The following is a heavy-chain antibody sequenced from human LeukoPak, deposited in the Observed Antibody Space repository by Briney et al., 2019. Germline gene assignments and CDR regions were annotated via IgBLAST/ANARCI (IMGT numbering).Heavy chain of an antibody. V-gene: IGHV3-30*18. Sequence: GGSLRLSCAASGFTFSSYGMHWVRQAPGKGLEWVAVISNDGSYKSFADSVKGRFTISRDNSKDTLYLQMNSLRVEDTAAYYCAKANAREFDYWGQGTLVTVSS. CDR3: AKANAREFDY. J-gene: IGHJ4*02. D-gene: IGHD3-10*01. CDR1: GFTFSSYG. CDR2: ISNDGSYK.